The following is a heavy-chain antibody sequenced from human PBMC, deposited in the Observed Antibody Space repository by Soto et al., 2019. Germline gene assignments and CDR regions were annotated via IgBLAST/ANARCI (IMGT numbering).Heavy chain of an antibody. J-gene: IGHJ4*02. CDR1: GGTLSSYA. V-gene: IGHV1-69*13. Sequence: ASVKVSCKASGGTLSSYAISWVRQAPGQGLEWMGGIIPIFGTANYAQKFQGRVTITADESTSTAYMELSSLRSEDTAVYYCARDRDLDYYDSSGYYHFDYGGQGTLVTVSS. D-gene: IGHD3-22*01. CDR3: ARDRDLDYYDSSGYYHFDY. CDR2: IIPIFGTA.